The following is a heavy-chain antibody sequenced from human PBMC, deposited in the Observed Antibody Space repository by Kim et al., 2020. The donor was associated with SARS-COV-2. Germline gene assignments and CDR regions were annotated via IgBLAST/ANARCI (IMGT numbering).Heavy chain of an antibody. Sequence: GGSLRLSCAASGFSFSLYAMHWVRQAPGKGLEWVAHISYDGMNEYYAESVRGRFTISRDNSKSTLFLLMNNLKVEDTALYYCARGARAFDIWGQGTMVTVSS. CDR2: ISYDGMNE. CDR3: ARGARAFDI. CDR1: GFSFSLYA. V-gene: IGHV3-30*04. J-gene: IGHJ3*02.